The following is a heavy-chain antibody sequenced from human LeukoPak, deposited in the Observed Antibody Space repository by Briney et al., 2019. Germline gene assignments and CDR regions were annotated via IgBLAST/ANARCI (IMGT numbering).Heavy chain of an antibody. J-gene: IGHJ4*02. CDR1: GFTFSSYW. CDR2: MKQDGSEK. D-gene: IGHD3-16*01. Sequence: GGSLRLSCAASGFTFSSYWMSWVRQAPGKGLEWVAIMKQDGSEKYYVDSVKGRFTISRDNAKNSVYLQMNSLRGEDTAVYYCARGSISGSYGYWGQGTLVTVSS. V-gene: IGHV3-7*01. CDR3: ARGSISGSYGY.